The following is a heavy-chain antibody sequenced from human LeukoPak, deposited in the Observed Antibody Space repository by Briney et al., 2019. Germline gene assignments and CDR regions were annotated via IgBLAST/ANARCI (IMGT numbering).Heavy chain of an antibody. D-gene: IGHD7-27*01. J-gene: IGHJ4*02. CDR2: ISYDGSNK. V-gene: IGHV3-30*18. CDR1: GFTFSSYG. CDR3: AKDRDGDLFDY. Sequence: GGSLRLSCAASGFTFSSYGMHWVRQAPGKGLEWVAVISYDGSNKYYADSVKGRFTISRDNSKNTLYLQMSSLRAEDTAVYYCAKDRDGDLFDYWGQGTLVTVSS.